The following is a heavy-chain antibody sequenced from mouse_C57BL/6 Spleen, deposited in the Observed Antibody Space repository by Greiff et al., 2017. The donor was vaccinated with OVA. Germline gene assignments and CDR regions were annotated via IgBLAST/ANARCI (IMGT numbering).Heavy chain of an antibody. V-gene: IGHV1-52*01. Sequence: QVQLQQPGAELVRPGSSVKLSCKASGYTFTSYWMHWVKQRPIQGLEWIGNIDPSDSETNYNQKFKDKATLTVDKSSSTAYMQLSSLTSEDSAVYYCAREAGYFDVWGTGTTVTVSS. CDR1: GYTFTSYW. D-gene: IGHD6-1*01. CDR2: IDPSDSET. CDR3: AREAGYFDV. J-gene: IGHJ1*03.